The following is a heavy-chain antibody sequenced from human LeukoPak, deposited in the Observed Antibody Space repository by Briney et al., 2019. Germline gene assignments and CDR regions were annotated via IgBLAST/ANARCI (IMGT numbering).Heavy chain of an antibody. CDR3: ARGYCSSTSCYGGVFDY. Sequence: PGGSLRLSCAASGFTVSSNYMNWVRQAPGKGLEWISHITTSSNNKYYADSVKGRFTISRDDAKNSLFLQMNSLRDEDTAVYYCARGYCSSTSCYGGVFDYWGQGTLVTVSS. J-gene: IGHJ4*02. V-gene: IGHV3-48*02. D-gene: IGHD2-2*01. CDR1: GFTVSSNY. CDR2: ITTSSNNK.